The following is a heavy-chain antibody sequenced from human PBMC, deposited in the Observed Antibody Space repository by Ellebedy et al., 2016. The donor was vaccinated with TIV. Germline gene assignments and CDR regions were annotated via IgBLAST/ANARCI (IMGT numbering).Heavy chain of an antibody. D-gene: IGHD1-26*01. CDR1: GYKFTNYW. V-gene: IGHV5-51*01. J-gene: IGHJ3*02. CDR2: IYPVDSDT. CDR3: ARPARGWEDGFDI. Sequence: GESLKISCKASGYKFTNYWIGWVRQMPGKGLEWMGIIYPVDSDTRYSPSFQGQVTISVDKSASTAYLQWSSLKASDTAMYYCARPARGWEDGFDIWGQGTMVTVSS.